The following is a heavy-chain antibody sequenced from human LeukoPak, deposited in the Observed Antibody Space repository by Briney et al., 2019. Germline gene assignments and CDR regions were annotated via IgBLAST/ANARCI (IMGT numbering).Heavy chain of an antibody. CDR1: GGSISSGGYY. J-gene: IGHJ5*02. D-gene: IGHD6-13*01. CDR2: IYYSGST. Sequence: SETLSLTCTVSGGSISSGGYYWSWIRQHPGKGLEWIGYIYYSGSTYYNPSLKSRVTISVDTSKNQFSLKLSSVTAADTVVYYCARVVDSSSWYSFSFGWFDPWGQGTLVTVSS. V-gene: IGHV4-31*03. CDR3: ARVVDSSSWYSFSFGWFDP.